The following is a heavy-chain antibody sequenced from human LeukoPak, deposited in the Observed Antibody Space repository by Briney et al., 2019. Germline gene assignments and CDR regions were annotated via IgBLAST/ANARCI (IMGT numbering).Heavy chain of an antibody. CDR3: ARNAYCDSTNCYAGFDP. CDR2: IVPHSGGT. D-gene: IGHD2-2*01. Sequence: ASVKVSCKASGYTFTDYYIHWVRQAPGQGLEWMGWIVPHSGGTNYAQNYQGRITMTRDTSISTAYMELSSLRSDDTAVYYCARNAYCDSTNCYAGFDPWGQGTLVTVSS. CDR1: GYTFTDYY. V-gene: IGHV1-2*02. J-gene: IGHJ5*02.